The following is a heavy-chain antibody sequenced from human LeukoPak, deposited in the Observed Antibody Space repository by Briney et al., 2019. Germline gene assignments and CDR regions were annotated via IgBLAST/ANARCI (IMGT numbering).Heavy chain of an antibody. CDR3: SNKVYCSTTSCHPAGY. J-gene: IGHJ4*02. CDR1: GESIRSSNW. CDR2: IYHSGTT. Sequence: PSETLSLTCTVSGESIRSSNWWSWVRQPPGKGLEWIGEIYHSGTTNYNPSLKSRVTISFATSTNQFFLDLSPVTAADTAVYYCSNKVYCSTTSCHPAGYWGLGSLVTVSS. D-gene: IGHD2-2*01. V-gene: IGHV4-4*02.